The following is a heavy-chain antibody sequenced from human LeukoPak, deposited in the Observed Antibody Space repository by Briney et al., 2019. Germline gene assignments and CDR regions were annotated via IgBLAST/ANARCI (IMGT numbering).Heavy chain of an antibody. Sequence: GASVKVSCKASGYTFTSYGISWVRQAPGQGLEWMGWISAYNGNTNYAQKLQGRVTMTTDTSTSTAYMELRSLRSDDTAVYYCARGPRVASTYDYVWGSYRQFDPWGQGTLVTVSS. J-gene: IGHJ5*02. CDR3: ARGPRVASTYDYVWGSYRQFDP. CDR2: ISAYNGNT. CDR1: GYTFTSYG. D-gene: IGHD3-16*02. V-gene: IGHV1-18*01.